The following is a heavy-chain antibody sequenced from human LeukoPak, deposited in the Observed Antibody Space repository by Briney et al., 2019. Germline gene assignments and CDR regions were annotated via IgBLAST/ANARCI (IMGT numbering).Heavy chain of an antibody. CDR3: ARADTAMSRGFFYGMDV. CDR2: ISSSGSTI. Sequence: GGSLRLSCAASGFTFSSYEMNWVRQAPGKGLEWVSSISSSGSTIYYADSVKGRFTISRDNAKNSLCLQMNSLRAEDTAVYYCARADTAMSRGFFYGMDVWGQGTTVTVSS. D-gene: IGHD5-18*01. J-gene: IGHJ6*02. V-gene: IGHV3-48*03. CDR1: GFTFSSYE.